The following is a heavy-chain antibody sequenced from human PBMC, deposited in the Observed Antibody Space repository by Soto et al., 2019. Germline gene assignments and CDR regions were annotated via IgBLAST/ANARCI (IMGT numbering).Heavy chain of an antibody. CDR3: AKDGTTAGIHFYGMDV. D-gene: IGHD2-2*02. J-gene: IGHJ6*02. CDR1: GFSLTSYG. V-gene: IGHV3-23*01. CDR2: LGRGGDT. Sequence: SFEVSGFSLTSYGMNWVRQSPDKGLEWVSTLGRGGDTFYTDSVKGRFTISRDISKNTVFLQMNSLRADDTALYFCAKDGTTAGIHFYGMDVWGQGTTVTVS.